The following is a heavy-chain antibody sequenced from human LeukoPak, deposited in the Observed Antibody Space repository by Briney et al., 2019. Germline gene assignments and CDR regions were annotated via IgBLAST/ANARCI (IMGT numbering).Heavy chain of an antibody. CDR2: VSTNDGNT. CDR1: GYTFTNYH. V-gene: IGHV1-18*01. D-gene: IGHD3-22*01. Sequence: ASVRVSCKASGYTFTNYHIAWVRQAPGQGLEWMGWVSTNDGNTVYAQRLQGRVTMTTDTSTSVAYMELRSLTSDDTAVYYRTRAPPGMTMMTDYWGQGTLVTVSS. CDR3: TRAPPGMTMMTDY. J-gene: IGHJ4*02.